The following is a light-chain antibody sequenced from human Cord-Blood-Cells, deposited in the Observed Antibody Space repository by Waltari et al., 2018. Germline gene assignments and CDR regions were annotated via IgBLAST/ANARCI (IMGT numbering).Light chain of an antibody. V-gene: IGLV3-19*01. J-gene: IGLJ3*02. CDR1: SLRSYY. CDR3: NSRDSTGNHPNWV. Sequence: SSELTQDPAVSVALGQTVRITCQGDSLRSYYASWYQQKPGQDPVLVIYGKNNRPSGIPDRFSGSSSGNTASLTITGAQAEDEADYYCNSRDSTGNHPNWVFGGGTKLTVL. CDR2: GKN.